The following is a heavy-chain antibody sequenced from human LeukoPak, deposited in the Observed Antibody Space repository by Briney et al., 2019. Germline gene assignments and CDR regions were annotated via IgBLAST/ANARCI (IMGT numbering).Heavy chain of an antibody. J-gene: IGHJ6*03. V-gene: IGHV4-34*01. CDR2: INHSGST. D-gene: IGHD6-19*01. Sequence: PSETLSLTCAVYGGSFSGYYWSWIRQPPGKGLEWIGEINHSGSTNYNPSLKSRVTISVDTSKNQFSLKLSSVTAADTAVYYCARRAAVAGTDLLKPQRYYYYYMDVWGKGTTVTISS. CDR1: GGSFSGYY. CDR3: ARRAAVAGTDLLKPQRYYYYYMDV.